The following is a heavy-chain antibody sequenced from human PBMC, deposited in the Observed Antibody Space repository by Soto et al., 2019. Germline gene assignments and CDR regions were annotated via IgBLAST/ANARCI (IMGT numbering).Heavy chain of an antibody. J-gene: IGHJ4*02. Sequence: GGSLRLSCAASGFTVSNDGMHWVRQAPGKGLDWVAVMSYDGSYKYYADSVKGRFTISRDNSKNTLYLQMNSLRAEDTAVYYCAKKRQKAMAAAGLDNWGQGTLVTVSS. CDR2: MSYDGSYK. V-gene: IGHV3-30*18. D-gene: IGHD6-13*01. CDR3: AKKRQKAMAAAGLDN. CDR1: GFTVSNDG.